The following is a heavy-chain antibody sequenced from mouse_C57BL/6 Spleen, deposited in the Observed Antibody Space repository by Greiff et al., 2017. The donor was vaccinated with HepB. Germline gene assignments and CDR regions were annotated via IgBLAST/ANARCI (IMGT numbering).Heavy chain of an antibody. J-gene: IGHJ2*01. CDR1: GFTFSSYG. CDR2: ISSGGSYT. V-gene: IGHV5-6*01. CDR3: ARQGYDYGYFDY. D-gene: IGHD2-4*01. Sequence: EVQGVESGGDLVKPGGSLKLSCAASGFTFSSYGMSWVRQTPDKRLEWVATISSGGSYTYYPDSVKGRFTISRDNAKNTLYLQMSSLKSEDTAMYYGARQGYDYGYFDYWGQGTTLTVSS.